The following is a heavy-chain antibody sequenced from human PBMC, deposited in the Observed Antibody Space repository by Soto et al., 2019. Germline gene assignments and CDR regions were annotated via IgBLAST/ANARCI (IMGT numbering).Heavy chain of an antibody. CDR2: ISSRSSYI. J-gene: IGHJ3*01. CDR3: ATFITTDAAFDV. V-gene: IGHV3-21*01. Sequence: EVQLVESGGGLVKPGGSLRLSCAATGFTFSSYTMNWVRQAPGKGLEWVSSISSRSSYIYYADSVKGRYTISRDNAKDSLYLQMNSLRAEDTAVYYCATFITTDAAFDVWGHGTIVTVSS. D-gene: IGHD3-3*01. CDR1: GFTFSSYT.